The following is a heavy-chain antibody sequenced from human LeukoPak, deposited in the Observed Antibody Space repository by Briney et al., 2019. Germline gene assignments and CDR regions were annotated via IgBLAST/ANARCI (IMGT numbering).Heavy chain of an antibody. V-gene: IGHV3-33*03. CDR2: LWYDGSNK. CDR1: GFTFSGYG. J-gene: IGHJ4*02. D-gene: IGHD3-22*01. CDR3: AKDTYYYDSSGYLN. Sequence: GRSLRLSCAASGFTFSGYGMLWVRQAPGKGLEWVAVLWYDGSNKYYADSVKGRFTISRDNAKNSLYLQMNSLRAEDTALYYCAKDTYYYDSSGYLNWGQGTLVTVSS.